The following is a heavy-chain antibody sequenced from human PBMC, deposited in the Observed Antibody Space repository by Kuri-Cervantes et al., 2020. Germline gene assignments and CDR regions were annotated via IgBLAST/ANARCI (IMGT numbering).Heavy chain of an antibody. V-gene: IGHV1-8*01. J-gene: IGHJ5*02. CDR2: MNPNSGNT. Sequence: ASVKVSCKASGYTFTSYDINWVRQATGQGLEWMGWMNPNSGNTGYAQKFQGRVTMTRNTSISTAYMELSSLRSEGTAVYYCARGVTSGSYQNWFDPWGQGTLVTVSS. CDR1: GYTFTSYD. D-gene: IGHD1-26*01. CDR3: ARGVTSGSYQNWFDP.